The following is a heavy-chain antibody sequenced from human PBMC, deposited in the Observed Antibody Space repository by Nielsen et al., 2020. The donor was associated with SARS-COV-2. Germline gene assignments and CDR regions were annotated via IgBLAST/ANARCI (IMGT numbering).Heavy chain of an antibody. CDR2: ISGSGGST. J-gene: IGHJ4*02. Sequence: GESLKISCAASGFTFSSYAMSWVRQAPGKGLEWVSAISGSGGSTYYADSVKGRFTISRDNSKNTLYLQMNSLRVEDTAVYYCARIKVAVAGRATDYWGQGTLVTVSS. V-gene: IGHV3-23*01. D-gene: IGHD6-19*01. CDR1: GFTFSSYA. CDR3: ARIKVAVAGRATDY.